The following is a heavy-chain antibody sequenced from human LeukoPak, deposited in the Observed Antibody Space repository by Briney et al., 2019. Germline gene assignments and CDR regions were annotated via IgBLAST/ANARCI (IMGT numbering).Heavy chain of an antibody. J-gene: IGHJ4*02. CDR2: INPNSGGT. CDR1: GYTFTGYY. V-gene: IGHV1-2*06. D-gene: IGHD5-18*01. CDR3: ARFSAGGYSYVLDY. Sequence: ASVNVSCKASGYTFTGYYMHWVRQAHGQGREWMGRINPNSGGTNYSQKFQGRVTMTRDTSISTAYMELSRLRSDDTAVYYCARFSAGGYSYVLDYWGQGTLVTVSS.